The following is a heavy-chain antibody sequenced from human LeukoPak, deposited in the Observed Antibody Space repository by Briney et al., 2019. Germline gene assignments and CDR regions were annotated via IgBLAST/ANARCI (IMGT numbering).Heavy chain of an antibody. Sequence: ASVKVSCKASGYTFTSYYMHWVRQAPEQGLEWMGIINPSGGSTSYAQKFQGRVTMTRDMSTSTVYMELSSLRSEDTAVYYCARSQGYSSGYQNFDYWGQGTLVTVSS. CDR1: GYTFTSYY. J-gene: IGHJ4*02. D-gene: IGHD3-22*01. CDR2: INPSGGST. V-gene: IGHV1-46*01. CDR3: ARSQGYSSGYQNFDY.